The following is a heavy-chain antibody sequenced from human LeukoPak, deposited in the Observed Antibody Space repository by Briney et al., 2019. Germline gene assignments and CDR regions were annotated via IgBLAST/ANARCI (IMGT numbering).Heavy chain of an antibody. CDR1: GYTFTGYH. CDR3: AGVCSSTSCYTASDAFDI. V-gene: IGHV1-2*02. J-gene: IGHJ3*02. D-gene: IGHD2-2*02. Sequence: ASVKVSCKASGYTFTGYHMHWVRQAPGQGLEWMGWINPNSGGANYAQKFQGRVTMTRDTSISTAYMELSRLRSDDTAVYYCAGVCSSTSCYTASDAFDIWGQGTMVTVSS. CDR2: INPNSGGA.